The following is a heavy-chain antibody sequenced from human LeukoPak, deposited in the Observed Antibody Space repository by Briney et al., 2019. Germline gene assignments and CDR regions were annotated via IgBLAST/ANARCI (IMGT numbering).Heavy chain of an antibody. J-gene: IGHJ1*01. D-gene: IGHD1-26*01. Sequence: GASVKVSCKASGGTFSSYAISWMRQAPGQGLEWMGRIIPILGIANYAQKLQGRVTITADKSTSTAYMELSSLRSEDTAVYYCARDNTRSGSYYPAEYFQHWGQGTLVTVSS. V-gene: IGHV1-69*04. CDR1: GGTFSSYA. CDR3: ARDNTRSGSYYPAEYFQH. CDR2: IIPILGIA.